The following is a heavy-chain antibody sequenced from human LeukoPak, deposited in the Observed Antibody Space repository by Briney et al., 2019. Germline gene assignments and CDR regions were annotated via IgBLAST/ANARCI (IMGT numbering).Heavy chain of an antibody. Sequence: GGSLRLSCAASGFTFSSYWMSWVRQAPGKGLEWVANIKQDGSEKYYVDSVKGRFTISRDNSKNTLYLQMHSLRAEDTAVYYCAKSRIVVVSLDYWGQGTLVTVSS. CDR2: IKQDGSEK. D-gene: IGHD3-22*01. V-gene: IGHV3-7*03. J-gene: IGHJ4*02. CDR1: GFTFSSYW. CDR3: AKSRIVVVSLDY.